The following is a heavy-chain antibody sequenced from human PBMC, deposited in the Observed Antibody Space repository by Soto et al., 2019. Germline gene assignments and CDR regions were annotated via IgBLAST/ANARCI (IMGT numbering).Heavy chain of an antibody. CDR1: GGTFTTYY. D-gene: IGHD3-3*01. V-gene: IGHV1-46*01. CDR3: ARDRDFGLGAFDI. J-gene: IGHJ3*02. CDR2: INPSGGST. Sequence: ASVKVSCKASGGTFTTYYIHWVRQAPGQGPEWMGIINPSGGSTNYARKFQGRVTMTRDTSTSTVYMELSSLRSEDTAVYYCARDRDFGLGAFDIWGQGTMVTVSS.